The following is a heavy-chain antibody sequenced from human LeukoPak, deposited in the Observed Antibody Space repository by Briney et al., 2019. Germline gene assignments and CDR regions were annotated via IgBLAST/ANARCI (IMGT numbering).Heavy chain of an antibody. J-gene: IGHJ4*02. CDR3: AMIEQVVSNVEGGY. Sequence: GGSLRLSCAASGFSFSNYWMSWVRQAPGKGLEWVANIKQDGSMKGYVDSVKGRFTISRDNAKDSLYLQMNSLRADDTAVYFCAMIEQVVSNVEGGYWGQGTLVTVSS. CDR1: GFSFSNYW. D-gene: IGHD6-6*01. CDR2: IKQDGSMK. V-gene: IGHV3-7*01.